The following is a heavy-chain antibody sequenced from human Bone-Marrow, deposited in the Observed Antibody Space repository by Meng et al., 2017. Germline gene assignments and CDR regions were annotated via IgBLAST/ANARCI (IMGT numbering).Heavy chain of an antibody. Sequence: LRLSCTVSGGSISSGSYYWSWIRQPAGKGLEWIGRIYTSGSTNYNPSLKSRVTISVDTSKNQFSLKLSSVTAADTAVYYCARGKYYYDSSGYYEPLDAFDIWGQGTMVTVSS. D-gene: IGHD3-22*01. J-gene: IGHJ3*02. CDR1: GGSISSGSYY. CDR3: ARGKYYYDSSGYYEPLDAFDI. V-gene: IGHV4-61*02. CDR2: IYTSGST.